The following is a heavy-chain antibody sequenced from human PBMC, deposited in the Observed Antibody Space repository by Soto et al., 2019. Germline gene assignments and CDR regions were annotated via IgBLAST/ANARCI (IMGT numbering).Heavy chain of an antibody. V-gene: IGHV4-59*01. CDR2: IYYSGST. D-gene: IGHD2-15*01. CDR3: ARDLKEYCSDGKCNWFDP. J-gene: IGHJ5*02. CDR1: GGSISSYY. Sequence: SETLSLTCTVSGGSISSYYWSWIRQPPGKGLEWIGYIYYSGSTNYNPSLKSRVTISFDASKNEISLQVRSATAADAAVYYCARDLKEYCSDGKCNWFDPWGQGTLVTVSS.